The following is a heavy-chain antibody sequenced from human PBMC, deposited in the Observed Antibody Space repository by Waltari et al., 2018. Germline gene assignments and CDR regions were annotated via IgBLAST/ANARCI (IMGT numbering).Heavy chain of an antibody. CDR1: GGSISSSSYY. D-gene: IGHD1-26*01. CDR3: ASLSGRRVFDY. CDR2: IYYSGST. Sequence: QLQLQESGPGLVKPSETLSLTCTVSGGSISSSSYYWGWIRQPPGKGLEWIGSIYYSGSTYYNPSLKSRVTISVDTSKNQFSLKLSSVTAADTAVYYCASLSGRRVFDYWGQGTLVTVSS. V-gene: IGHV4-39*07. J-gene: IGHJ4*02.